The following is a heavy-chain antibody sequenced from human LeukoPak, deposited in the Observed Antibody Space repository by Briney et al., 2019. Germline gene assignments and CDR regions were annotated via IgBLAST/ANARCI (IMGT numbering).Heavy chain of an antibody. CDR3: ARAEGSGSSFDY. J-gene: IGHJ4*02. CDR1: GFPFRSFS. Sequence: GGSLRLSCVASGFPFRSFSMNWVRQAPGKGLEWVSSISSSSTYIYYADSVKGRFTISRDNAKNSLYLQLNSLRVEDTAVYYCARAEGSGSSFDYWGQGTLVTVSS. CDR2: ISSSSTYI. D-gene: IGHD3-10*01. V-gene: IGHV3-21*01.